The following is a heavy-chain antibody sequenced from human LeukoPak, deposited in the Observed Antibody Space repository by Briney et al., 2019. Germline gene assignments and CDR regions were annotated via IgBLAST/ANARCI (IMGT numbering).Heavy chain of an antibody. CDR2: INPNSGGT. J-gene: IGHJ5*02. D-gene: IGHD6-19*01. CDR1: GYTFTGYY. V-gene: IGHV1-2*02. Sequence: ASVKVSCKASGYTFTGYYMHWVRQAPGQGLEWMGWINPNSGGTNYAQKFQGRVTMTRDTSISTAHMELSRLRSDDTAVYYCAREGPRPRKVAGTGWFDPWGQGTLVTVSS. CDR3: AREGPRPRKVAGTGWFDP.